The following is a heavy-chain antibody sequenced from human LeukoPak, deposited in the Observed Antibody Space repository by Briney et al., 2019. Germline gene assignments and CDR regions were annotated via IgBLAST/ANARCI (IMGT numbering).Heavy chain of an antibody. D-gene: IGHD3-16*01. CDR1: SYTFTSYT. V-gene: IGHV1-18*01. J-gene: IGHJ4*02. CDR2: ISGYNGNT. Sequence: ALVKVSCKASSYTFTSYTITWVRQAPGQGLEWMGWISGYNGNTNYAQKLQGRVTMTTDTSTSTAYMELRSLRSDDTAVYYCARGAVGEVDYWGQGTLVTVSS. CDR3: ARGAVGEVDY.